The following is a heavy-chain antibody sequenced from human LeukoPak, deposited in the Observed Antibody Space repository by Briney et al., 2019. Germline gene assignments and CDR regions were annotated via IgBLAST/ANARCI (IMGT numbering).Heavy chain of an antibody. CDR3: ARDRFGGDYVYEMGFDP. CDR1: GYTFTGYY. CDR2: INPNSGGT. Sequence: GASVKVSCKASGYTFTGYYMHWVRQAPGQGLEWMGRINPNSGGTNYAQKFQGRVTITRDTSISTAYMEVSRLRSDDTAVYYCARDRFGGDYVYEMGFDPWGEGTLVTVSS. V-gene: IGHV1-2*06. D-gene: IGHD4-17*01. J-gene: IGHJ5*02.